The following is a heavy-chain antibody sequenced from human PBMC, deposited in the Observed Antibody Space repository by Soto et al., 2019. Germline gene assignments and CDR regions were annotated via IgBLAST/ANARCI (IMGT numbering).Heavy chain of an antibody. CDR3: ARSGITGTTGWFDP. J-gene: IGHJ5*02. CDR1: GGSISSGDYY. Sequence: QVQLQESGPGLVKPSQTLSLTCTVSGGSISSGDYYWSWIRQPPGKGLDRIGYIYYSGSTYYNPSLKSRVTISVDTSKNQFSLKLSSVTAADTAVYYCARSGITGTTGWFDPWGQGTLVTVSS. V-gene: IGHV4-30-4*01. D-gene: IGHD1-7*01. CDR2: IYYSGST.